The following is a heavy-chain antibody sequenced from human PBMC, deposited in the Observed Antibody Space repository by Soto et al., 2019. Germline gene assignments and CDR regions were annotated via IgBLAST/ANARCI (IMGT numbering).Heavy chain of an antibody. CDR2: ISGSGGST. J-gene: IGHJ4*02. CDR1: GFTFSSYA. Sequence: EVQLLESGGGLVQPGGSLRLSCAASGFTFSSYAMSWVRQAPGKGLEWVSAISGSGGSTYYADSVKGRFTISRDNSKNTLYLQMNSLRAEDTAVYYCANASGYDLVHTDYWGQGTLVTVSS. V-gene: IGHV3-23*01. CDR3: ANASGYDLVHTDY. D-gene: IGHD5-12*01.